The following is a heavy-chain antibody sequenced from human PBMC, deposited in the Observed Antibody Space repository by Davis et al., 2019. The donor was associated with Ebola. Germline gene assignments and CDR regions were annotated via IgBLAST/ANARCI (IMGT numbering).Heavy chain of an antibody. CDR2: ISTSGSTR. D-gene: IGHD6-19*01. CDR1: GLTFRGYG. CDR3: AREIAVVYFDY. V-gene: IGHV3-48*04. Sequence: PGGSLRLSCVASGLTFRGYGMNWVRQAPGKGLEWVSYISTSGSTRYYAESVKGRFTISRDNAKNSLYLQMNSLRAEDTAVYYCAREIAVVYFDYWGQGTLVTVSS. J-gene: IGHJ4*02.